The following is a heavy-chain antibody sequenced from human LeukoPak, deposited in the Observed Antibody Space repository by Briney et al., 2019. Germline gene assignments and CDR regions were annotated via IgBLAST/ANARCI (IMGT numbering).Heavy chain of an antibody. D-gene: IGHD4-23*01. V-gene: IGHV1-3*01. CDR1: GYTFTSYA. CDR3: ARDLGGNIYYFDY. J-gene: IGHJ4*02. Sequence: ASVKVSCKASGYTFTSYAMHWVRQAPGQRLEWMGWINAGNGNTKYSQKFQGRVTMTRDTSTSTVYMELSSLRSEDTAVYYCARDLGGNIYYFDYWGQGTLVTVSS. CDR2: INAGNGNT.